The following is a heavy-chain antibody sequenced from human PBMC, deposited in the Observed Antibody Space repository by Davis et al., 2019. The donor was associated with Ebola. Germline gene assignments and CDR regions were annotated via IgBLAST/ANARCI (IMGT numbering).Heavy chain of an antibody. CDR3: ARGHNYAHEY. J-gene: IGHJ4*02. Sequence: ASVKVSCMASGYTFTDYNIHWMRQAPGQGLEWLGRVILKSGATNYAQKFQGRVTMTRDTSISTVYMELSSLRYDDTADYYCARGHNYAHEYWGQGTLVTVSS. D-gene: IGHD4-11*01. CDR1: GYTFTDYN. V-gene: IGHV1-2*06. CDR2: VILKSGAT.